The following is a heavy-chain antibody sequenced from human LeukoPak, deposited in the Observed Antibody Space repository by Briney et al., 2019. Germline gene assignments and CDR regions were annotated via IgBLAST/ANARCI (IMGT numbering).Heavy chain of an antibody. V-gene: IGHV4-4*02. CDR3: ARNGGNSDYDY. CDR2: IYHSGAT. J-gene: IGHJ4*02. Sequence: SETLSLTCAVSGGSISSSSSICWTWVRQPPGKGLEWIGEIYHSGATNYNPSLKSRVTMLLDKSKNQFSLKLNSVTAADTAVYYCARNGGNSDYDYWGQGTLVTVSS. CDR1: GGSISSSSSIC. D-gene: IGHD4-23*01.